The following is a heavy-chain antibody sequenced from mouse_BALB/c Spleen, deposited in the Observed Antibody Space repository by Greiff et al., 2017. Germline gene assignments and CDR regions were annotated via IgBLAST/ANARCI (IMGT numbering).Heavy chain of an antibody. CDR1: GYTFTDYA. Sequence: QVQLQQSGAELVRPGVSVKISCKGSGYTFTDYAMHWVKQSHAKSLEWIGVISTYYGDASYNQKFKGKATMTVDKSSSTAYMELARLTSEDSAIYYCARHYYYGSSIYYAMDYWGQGTSVTVSS. CDR2: ISTYYGDA. CDR3: ARHYYYGSSIYYAMDY. D-gene: IGHD1-1*01. J-gene: IGHJ4*01. V-gene: IGHV1S137*01.